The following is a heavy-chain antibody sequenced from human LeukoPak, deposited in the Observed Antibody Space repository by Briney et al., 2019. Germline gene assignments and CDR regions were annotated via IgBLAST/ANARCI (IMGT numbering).Heavy chain of an antibody. CDR1: GFTFTNFE. Sequence: GGSLRLSCAASGFTFTNFEMNWVRQAPGKGLEWVAVISYDGSNKYYADSVKGRFTISRDNSKNTLYLQMNSLRAEDTAVYYCARDVGWGQGTLVTVSS. CDR2: ISYDGSNK. V-gene: IGHV3-30-3*01. J-gene: IGHJ4*02. CDR3: ARDVG. D-gene: IGHD2-15*01.